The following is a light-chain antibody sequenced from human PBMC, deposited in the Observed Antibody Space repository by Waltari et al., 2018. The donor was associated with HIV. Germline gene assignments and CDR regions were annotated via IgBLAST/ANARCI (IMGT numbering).Light chain of an antibody. CDR2: GAS. Sequence: VMTQSPATLSVSPGERVTLSCRASQTVSTKLAWYQQKPGQAPRLLIYGASTRAPGLPARFSGSGSGTEFTLTISNLQSEDSAVYYCQQYNNWPPNTFGQGTKLEMK. CDR1: QTVSTK. V-gene: IGKV3-15*01. J-gene: IGKJ2*01. CDR3: QQYNNWPPNT.